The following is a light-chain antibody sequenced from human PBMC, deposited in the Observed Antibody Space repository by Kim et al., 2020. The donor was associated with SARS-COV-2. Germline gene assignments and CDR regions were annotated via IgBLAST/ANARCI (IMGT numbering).Light chain of an antibody. CDR1: SSDVGGYNY. J-gene: IGLJ3*02. V-gene: IGLV2-11*01. CDR3: CSYAGSYNWV. Sequence: GQSVTYSCTGTSSDVGGYNYGSWYQQHPVKAPKLMIDDVSKRPSGVPDRFSGAKSGNTASLTISGLQAEDEADYYCCSYAGSYNWVFGGGTQLTVL. CDR2: DVS.